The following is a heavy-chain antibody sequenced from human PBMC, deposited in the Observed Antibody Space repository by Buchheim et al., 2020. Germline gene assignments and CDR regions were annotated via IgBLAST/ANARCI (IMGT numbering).Heavy chain of an antibody. CDR1: GFSFSSYG. CDR2: ISYDGSNK. J-gene: IGHJ4*02. V-gene: IGHV3-30*18. Sequence: QVQLVESGGGVVQPGRSLRLSCAASGFSFSSYGMHWVRQAPGKGLEWVAVISYDGSNKYYADSVKGRFTISRDNSKNTLYLQMNSLRAEDTAVYYCAKDLTYYDSSGPFDYWGQGTL. D-gene: IGHD3-22*01. CDR3: AKDLTYYDSSGPFDY.